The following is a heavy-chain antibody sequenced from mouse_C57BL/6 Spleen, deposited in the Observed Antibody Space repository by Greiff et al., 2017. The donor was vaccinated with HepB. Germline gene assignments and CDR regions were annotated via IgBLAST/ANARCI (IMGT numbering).Heavy chain of an antibody. V-gene: IGHV5-4*01. D-gene: IGHD1-1*01. CDR2: ISDGGSYT. CDR3: ARGYYYGSIYYAMDY. CDR1: GFTFSSYA. Sequence: EVQLVESGGGLVKPGGSLKLSCAASGFTFSSYAMSWVRQTPEKRLEWVATISDGGSYTYYPDNVKGRFTISRDNAKNNLYLQMSHLKSEDTAMYYCARGYYYGSIYYAMDYWGQGTSVTVSS. J-gene: IGHJ4*01.